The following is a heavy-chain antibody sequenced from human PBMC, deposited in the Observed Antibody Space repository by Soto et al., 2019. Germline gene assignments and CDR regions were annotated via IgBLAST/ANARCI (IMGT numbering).Heavy chain of an antibody. V-gene: IGHV3-23*01. D-gene: IGHD2-2*01. CDR1: EFSFDDYA. J-gene: IGHJ4*02. CDR2: ITYTGVST. CDR3: AKASVWYAYLDS. Sequence: PGGSLRLSCAASEFSFDDYAMSWVRQAPGKGLEWVSSITYTGVSTYYVDSVKGRFTISRDNSKDTLYLQMNSLRAEDTAIYYCAKASVWYAYLDSWGQGTLVTVSS.